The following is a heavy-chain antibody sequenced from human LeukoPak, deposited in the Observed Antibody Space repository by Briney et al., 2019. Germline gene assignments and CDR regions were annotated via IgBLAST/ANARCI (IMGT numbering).Heavy chain of an antibody. D-gene: IGHD6-19*01. CDR3: AREARGDSGWYYFDY. V-gene: IGHV3-30-3*01. CDR2: ISYDGSNK. CDR1: GFTFSSYA. Sequence: GGSLRLSCAASGFTFSSYAMSWVRQAPGKGLEWVAVISYDGSNKYYADSVKGRFTISRDNSKNTLYLQMNSLRAEDTAVYYCAREARGDSGWYYFDYWGQGTLVTVSS. J-gene: IGHJ4*02.